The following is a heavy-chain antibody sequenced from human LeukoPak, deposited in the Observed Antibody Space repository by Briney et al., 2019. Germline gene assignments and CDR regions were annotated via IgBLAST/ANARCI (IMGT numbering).Heavy chain of an antibody. CDR2: ISSSSSPI. J-gene: IGHJ4*02. V-gene: IGHV3-48*02. Sequence: GGSLRLSCAASGFTFSSYSMNWVRQAPGKGLVWVSYISSSSSPIYYAESVKGRFTISRDNAKNSLYLQMNSLRDEDTAVYYCARISGRGYYFDNWGQGTLVTVSS. CDR1: GFTFSSYS. CDR3: ARISGRGYYFDN. D-gene: IGHD2-15*01.